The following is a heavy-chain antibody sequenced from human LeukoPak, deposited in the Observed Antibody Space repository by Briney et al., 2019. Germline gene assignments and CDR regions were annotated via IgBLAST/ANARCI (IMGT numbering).Heavy chain of an antibody. CDR3: AGSDTTGYTPREWDYWYFDL. Sequence: GGSLRLSCSVSAFTFNTFDNFAMNWVRQAPGKGLEWVLSISSGSTYRYYVDSVQDRFTISRDNAKNSLYLKMNSMSAEDTAVYYCAGSDTTGYTPREWDYWYFDLWGRGTLVTVSS. J-gene: IGHJ2*01. CDR2: ISSGSTYR. D-gene: IGHD1-1*01. CDR1: AFTFNTFD. V-gene: IGHV3-21*01.